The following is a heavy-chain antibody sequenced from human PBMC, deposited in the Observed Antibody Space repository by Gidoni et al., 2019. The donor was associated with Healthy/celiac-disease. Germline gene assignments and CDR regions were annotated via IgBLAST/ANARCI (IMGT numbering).Heavy chain of an antibody. CDR1: GGSISSSSYY. J-gene: IGHJ5*02. Sequence: QLQLQESGPGLVKPSETLSLTCTVSGGSISSSSYYWGWIRQPPGKGLEWIGSIYYSGSTYYNPSLKSRVTISVDTSKNQFSLKLSSVTAADTAVYYCARLGWSNWFDPWGQGTLVTVSS. D-gene: IGHD3-3*01. CDR3: ARLGWSNWFDP. CDR2: IYYSGST. V-gene: IGHV4-39*01.